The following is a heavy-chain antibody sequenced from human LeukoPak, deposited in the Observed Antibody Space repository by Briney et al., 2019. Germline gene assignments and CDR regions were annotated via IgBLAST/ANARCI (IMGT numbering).Heavy chain of an antibody. D-gene: IGHD3-22*01. J-gene: IGHJ3*02. CDR3: ARVGYYYESSSYSGAFDI. Sequence: GGSLSLSCAASGFTYDDYGMSWVRQAPGKGLEWVSGINWNGVSTGYADAVKGRFTISRDNAKNSLHLQMNSLRAEDTALYYCARVGYYYESSSYSGAFDIWGQGTMVTVSS. V-gene: IGHV3-20*04. CDR1: GFTYDDYG. CDR2: INWNGVST.